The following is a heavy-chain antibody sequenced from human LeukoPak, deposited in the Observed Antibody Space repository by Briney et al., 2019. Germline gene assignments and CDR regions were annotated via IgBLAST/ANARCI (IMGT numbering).Heavy chain of an antibody. Sequence: PAGSLRLSCAASAFTISSYEMDWVRQAPGKGLEWVSYISSDGRTVHYPDSLRGRFTMSRDNDKNTVYLQMDSLRVEDTALYYCTRGPPDYGSGSYFDNWGQGTLVTVSS. V-gene: IGHV3-48*03. CDR3: TRGPPDYGSGSYFDN. CDR2: ISSDGRTV. D-gene: IGHD3-10*01. J-gene: IGHJ4*02. CDR1: AFTISSYE.